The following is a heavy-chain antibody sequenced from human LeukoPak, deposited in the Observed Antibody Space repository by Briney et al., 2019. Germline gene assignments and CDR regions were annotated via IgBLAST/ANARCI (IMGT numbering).Heavy chain of an antibody. CDR3: AKDSVKADSSGCVDY. J-gene: IGHJ4*02. Sequence: GGSLRLSCAASGFTFSSYSMNWVRQAPGKGLEWVAVISYDGSNKYYADSVKGRFTISRDNSKNTLYLQMNSLRAEDTAVYYCAKDSVKADSSGCVDYWGQGTLVTVSS. V-gene: IGHV3-30*18. CDR1: GFTFSSYS. D-gene: IGHD6-19*01. CDR2: ISYDGSNK.